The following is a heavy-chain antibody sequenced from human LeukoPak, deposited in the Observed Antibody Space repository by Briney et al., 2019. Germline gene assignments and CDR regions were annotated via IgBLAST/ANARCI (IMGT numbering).Heavy chain of an antibody. CDR3: AGAYYYDSSAYYDY. Sequence: KPGGSLRLSCAASGFTFNNYAMTWVRQAPGKGLEWVSSISSRSTYIYYADSVKGRFTISRDNAKNSLYLQMNSLRAEDTAVYYCAGAYYYDSSAYYDYWGQGTLVTVSS. V-gene: IGHV3-21*04. CDR1: GFTFNNYA. CDR2: ISSRSTYI. J-gene: IGHJ4*02. D-gene: IGHD3-22*01.